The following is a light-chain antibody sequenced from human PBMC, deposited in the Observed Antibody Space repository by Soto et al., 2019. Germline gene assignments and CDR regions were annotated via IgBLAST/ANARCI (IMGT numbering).Light chain of an antibody. CDR2: DVS. Sequence: QSVLTQPPSASGSPGQSVTISCTGTSSDVGGYNYVSWYQQHPGKAPKLMIYDVSNRPSGVSNRFSGSKSGNTASLTFFGFQAEDEADYYCSSYTSSSAYVFGTGTKVTVL. J-gene: IGLJ1*01. V-gene: IGLV2-14*01. CDR3: SSYTSSSAYV. CDR1: SSDVGGYNY.